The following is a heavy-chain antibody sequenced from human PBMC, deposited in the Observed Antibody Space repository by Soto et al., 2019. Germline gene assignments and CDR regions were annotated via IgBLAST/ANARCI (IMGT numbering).Heavy chain of an antibody. J-gene: IGHJ4*02. CDR1: GYTFTGYY. CDR2: INPNSGGT. D-gene: IGHD2-2*01. V-gene: IGHV1-2*02. Sequence: QVQLVQSGAEVKKPGASVKVSCKASGYTFTGYYMHWVRQAPGQGLEWMGWINPNSGGTNYAQRFQGRVTMTRDTSISTAYMELSRLRSDDTAVYYCARAGRSHCSSTSCYTKYFDYWGQGTLVTVSS. CDR3: ARAGRSHCSSTSCYTKYFDY.